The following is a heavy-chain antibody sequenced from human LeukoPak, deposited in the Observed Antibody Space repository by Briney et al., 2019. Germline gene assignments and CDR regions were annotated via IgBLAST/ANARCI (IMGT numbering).Heavy chain of an antibody. CDR2: IKDDGNEQ. Sequence: PGGSLRLSXVASGFIFSSYWMSWVRQAPGKGLEWVANIKDDGNEQYYVDSVRGRFTIFRDNAKNSLYLQMNSLRAEDTAMYYCARDPYFDAFDMWGQGTMVTVSS. J-gene: IGHJ3*02. V-gene: IGHV3-7*01. D-gene: IGHD3-3*01. CDR1: GFIFSSYW. CDR3: ARDPYFDAFDM.